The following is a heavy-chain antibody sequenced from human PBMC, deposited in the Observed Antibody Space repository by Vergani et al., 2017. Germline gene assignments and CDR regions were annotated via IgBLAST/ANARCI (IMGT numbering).Heavy chain of an antibody. CDR1: GGSISSGGYS. CDR2: IYHSGST. J-gene: IGHJ5*02. Sequence: QLQLQESGSGLVKPSQTLSLTCAVSGGSISSGGYSWSWIRQPPGKGLEWIGYIYHSGSTYYNPSLKSRVTISVDRSKNQFSLKLSSVTAADTAVYYCARVTALGLPRYWFDPWGQGTLVTVSS. CDR3: ARVTALGLPRYWFDP. V-gene: IGHV4-30-2*01. D-gene: IGHD2-21*01.